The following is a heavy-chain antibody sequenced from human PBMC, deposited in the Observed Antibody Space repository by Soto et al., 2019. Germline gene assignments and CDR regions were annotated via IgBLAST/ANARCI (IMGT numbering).Heavy chain of an antibody. Sequence: KPSETLSLTCIASGGSISSNDWWTWFRQPPGKGLEWIGEIYHDGSTTYNPSLESRVTMSVDKSKNQFSLKLSSATAADTALYYCAKSWELRRFFAYWGQGTLVTVSS. CDR1: GGSISSNDW. J-gene: IGHJ4*02. CDR3: AKSWELRRFFAY. D-gene: IGHD1-26*01. CDR2: IYHDGST. V-gene: IGHV4-4*02.